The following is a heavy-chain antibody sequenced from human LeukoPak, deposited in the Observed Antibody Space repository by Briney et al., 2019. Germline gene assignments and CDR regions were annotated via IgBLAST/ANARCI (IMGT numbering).Heavy chain of an antibody. V-gene: IGHV3-23*01. J-gene: IGHJ4*02. CDR2: ISDSGDTT. CDR1: GLSFSNYA. Sequence: PGGSLRLSCAASGLSFSNYAMNWVRQAPGKGLEWVAVISDSGDTTHYVHSVKGRFTISRDNSKKTLFLQMNSLRADDTAVYYCANGYGSVTYSRYWGQGTLVTVSS. CDR3: ANGYGSVTYSRY. D-gene: IGHD3-10*01.